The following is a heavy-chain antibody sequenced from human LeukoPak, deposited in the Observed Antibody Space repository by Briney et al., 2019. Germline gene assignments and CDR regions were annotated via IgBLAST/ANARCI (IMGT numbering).Heavy chain of an antibody. CDR1: GGSINSYY. V-gene: IGHV4-59*01. J-gene: IGHJ4*02. D-gene: IGHD2-21*01. CDR3: ASSVVGPPPFFDY. CDR2: VYYSGST. Sequence: PSETLSLTCTVSGGSINSYYWSWIRQPPGKGLEWIGYVYYSGSTNYNPSLKSRVTISVDTSKNQFSLKLSSVTAADTAVYYCASSVVGPPPFFDYWGQGTLVAVSS.